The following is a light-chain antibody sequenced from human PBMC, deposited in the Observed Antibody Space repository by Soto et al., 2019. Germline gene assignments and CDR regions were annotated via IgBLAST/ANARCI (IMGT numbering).Light chain of an antibody. Sequence: DIQMTQSPSPLSAALGETVRLTCRTSQSVSGWLAWYQQKPGEAPKLLIYDASALPRGVPSRFSGSGSGTKFTLTIASLQPDDFATYYCQQYETFSGTFGPGTKVDIK. J-gene: IGKJ1*01. CDR3: QQYETFSGT. CDR2: DAS. V-gene: IGKV1-5*01. CDR1: QSVSGW.